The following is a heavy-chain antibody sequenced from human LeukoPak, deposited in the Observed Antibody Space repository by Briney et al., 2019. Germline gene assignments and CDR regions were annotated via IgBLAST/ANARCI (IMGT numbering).Heavy chain of an antibody. J-gene: IGHJ4*02. Sequence: GGSLRLSCAASGFTFCSYSMNWVRQAPGKGLEWVSSISSSSSYIYYADSVKGRFTISRDNAKNSLYLQMNSLRAEDTAVYYCARDYNYGDYEGEYWGQGTLVTVSS. D-gene: IGHD4-17*01. CDR1: GFTFCSYS. CDR3: ARDYNYGDYEGEY. V-gene: IGHV3-21*01. CDR2: ISSSSSYI.